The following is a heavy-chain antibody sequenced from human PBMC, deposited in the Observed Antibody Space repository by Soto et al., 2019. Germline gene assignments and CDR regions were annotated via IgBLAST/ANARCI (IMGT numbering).Heavy chain of an antibody. CDR3: ATQEVGGSYVYTFDY. D-gene: IGHD1-26*01. CDR2: INHSGST. CDR1: GGSFSGYY. J-gene: IGHJ4*02. V-gene: IGHV4-34*01. Sequence: SETLSLTCAVYGGSFSGYYWTWIRQPPGTGLEWIGEINHSGSTNYNPSLKSRVTISVDTSKNQFSLKLTSVTAADTAVYYCATQEVGGSYVYTFDYWGQGTLVTVS.